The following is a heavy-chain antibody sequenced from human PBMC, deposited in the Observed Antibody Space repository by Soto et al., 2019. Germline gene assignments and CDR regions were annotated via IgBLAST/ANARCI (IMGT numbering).Heavy chain of an antibody. CDR3: ARQVYTVVTPMDF. D-gene: IGHD2-21*02. CDR1: GFTFSAYS. Sequence: GSLRLSCLASGFTFSAYSMNWVRQAPGKGLEWLSYISGDRAYIYYADSVRGRFTISRDNAENSRYLQMDNLTDEDTALYYCARQVYTVVTPMDFWGQGTLVTVSS. V-gene: IGHV3-48*02. J-gene: IGHJ4*02. CDR2: ISGDRAYI.